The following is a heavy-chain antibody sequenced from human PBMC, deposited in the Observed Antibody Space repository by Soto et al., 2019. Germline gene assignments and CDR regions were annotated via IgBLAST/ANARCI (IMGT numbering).Heavy chain of an antibody. CDR2: LSSGGSSR. Sequence: EVQLVESGGGLVQPGGSLKLSCAASGFTFSSHWMHWVRQVPGKGLVWVSRLSSGGSSRSYADSVKGRFTISRDNAKNTLYLQMNSLGVEDTAMYYCARDRGGNSYVPPDYWGKGTLVTVSS. CDR3: ARDRGGNSYVPPDY. J-gene: IGHJ4*02. CDR1: GFTFSSHW. D-gene: IGHD5-18*01. V-gene: IGHV3-74*01.